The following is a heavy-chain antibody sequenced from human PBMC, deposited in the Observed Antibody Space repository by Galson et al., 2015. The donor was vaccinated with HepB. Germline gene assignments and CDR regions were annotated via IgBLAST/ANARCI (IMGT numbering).Heavy chain of an antibody. J-gene: IGHJ4*02. V-gene: IGHV3-74*01. CDR2: ISGDESNR. Sequence: SLRLSCAASGFTFSSYWMHWVRQAPGKGLVWVSRISGDESNRSYADFVKGRFTISRDNAKNTLYLQMNSLRADDTAVYYCARERYYYDSAYFDYWGQGTLVTVYS. CDR1: GFTFSSYW. CDR3: ARERYYYDSAYFDY. D-gene: IGHD3-10*01.